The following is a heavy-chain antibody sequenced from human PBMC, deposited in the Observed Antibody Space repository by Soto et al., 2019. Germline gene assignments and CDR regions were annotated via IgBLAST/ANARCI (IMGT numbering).Heavy chain of an antibody. Sequence: QVQLVQSGAEVKKPGSSVKVSCKASGGTFSTYAFTWVRQAPGQGLEWMGGIIPIFGTTNYAQKFQGRVTITADESTNTAYMELSGLRSDDTAVYWFVRKVWWGPPWDWGQGTLVSVSS. V-gene: IGHV1-69*01. CDR2: IIPIFGTT. CDR3: VRKVWWGPPWD. D-gene: IGHD2-21*02. CDR1: GGTFSTYA. J-gene: IGHJ4*02.